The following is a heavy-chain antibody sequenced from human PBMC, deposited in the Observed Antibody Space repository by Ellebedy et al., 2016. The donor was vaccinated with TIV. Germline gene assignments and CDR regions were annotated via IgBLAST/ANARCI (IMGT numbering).Heavy chain of an antibody. CDR3: ARRKYYFDSRGYYYPFDY. V-gene: IGHV4-39*01. CDR2: INYSGST. D-gene: IGHD3-22*01. J-gene: IGHJ4*02. CDR1: GGSISSSSYY. Sequence: MPSETLSLTCTVSGGSISSSSYYWGWIRQPPGKGLEWIGSINYSGSTYYNPSLKSRVTISVDTSKNQFSLKLSSVTAADTAVYYCARRKYYFDSRGYYYPFDYWGQGTLVTVSS.